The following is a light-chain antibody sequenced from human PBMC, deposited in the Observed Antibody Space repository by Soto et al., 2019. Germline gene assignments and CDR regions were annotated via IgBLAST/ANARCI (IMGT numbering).Light chain of an antibody. V-gene: IGKV3D-15*01. CDR3: QQYNNWGLS. CDR1: ENVGTN. J-gene: IGKJ4*01. CDR2: GSS. Sequence: IVMTQSPATLSVSPGEGVTLSCRASENVGTNFAWYQQKPGQAPRLLMYGSSTRATGIPATFSGSGSGTELTLTISSLQSEESAVYYCQQYNNWGLSFGGGTRVEIK.